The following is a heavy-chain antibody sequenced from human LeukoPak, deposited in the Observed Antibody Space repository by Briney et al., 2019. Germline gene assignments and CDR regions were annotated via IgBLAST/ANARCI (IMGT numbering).Heavy chain of an antibody. CDR3: ARGVGVGRWGRGAFDI. D-gene: IGHD3-3*01. V-gene: IGHV4-34*01. CDR1: GGSFSGYY. J-gene: IGHJ3*02. CDR2: INHSGST. Sequence: SETLSLTCAVYGGSFSGYYWSWIRQPPGKGLEWIGEINHSGSTNYNPSLKSRVTISVDTSKNQFSLKLSSVTAADTAVYYCARGVGVGRWGRGAFDIWGQGTMVTVSS.